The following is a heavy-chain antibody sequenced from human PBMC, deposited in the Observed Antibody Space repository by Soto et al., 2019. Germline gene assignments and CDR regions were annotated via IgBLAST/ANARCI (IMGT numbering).Heavy chain of an antibody. V-gene: IGHV3-30*03. Sequence: GGSLRLSCAASGFIFSNCGMHWVRQAAGRGLEWVAAMSSDGINEHYTDSVKGRFTIPRDNSKNTLSLQMDSLREEDSAVYYCARGDFPYFDYWGHGTLVTVSS. CDR2: MSSDGINE. CDR3: ARGDFPYFDY. D-gene: IGHD1-26*01. J-gene: IGHJ4*01. CDR1: GFIFSNCG.